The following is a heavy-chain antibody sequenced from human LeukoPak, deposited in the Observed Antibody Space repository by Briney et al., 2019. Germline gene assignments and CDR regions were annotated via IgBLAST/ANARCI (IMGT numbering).Heavy chain of an antibody. V-gene: IGHV1-8*03. CDR1: GYTFTSYD. J-gene: IGHJ3*02. Sequence: ASVKVPCKASGYTFTSYDINWVRQATGQGLEWMGWMNPNSGNTGYAQKFQGRVTITRNTSISTAYMELSSLRSEDTAVYYCARGSYDYGDFVAAFDIWGQGTMVTVSS. CDR3: ARGSYDYGDFVAAFDI. CDR2: MNPNSGNT. D-gene: IGHD4-17*01.